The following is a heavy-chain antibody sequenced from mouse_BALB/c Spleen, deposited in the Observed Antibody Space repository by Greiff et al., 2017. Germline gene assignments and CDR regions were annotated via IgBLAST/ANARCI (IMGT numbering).Heavy chain of an antibody. J-gene: IGHJ2*01. Sequence: VKLMESGPGLVAPSQSLSITCTVSGFSLTSYGVHWVRQPPGKGLEWLGVIWAGGSTNYNSALMSRLSISKDNSKSQVFLKMNSLQTDDTAMYYCARDYDGYYGGDYWGQGTTLTVSS. CDR3: ARDYDGYYGGDY. CDR2: IWAGGST. CDR1: GFSLTSYG. V-gene: IGHV2-9*02. D-gene: IGHD2-3*01.